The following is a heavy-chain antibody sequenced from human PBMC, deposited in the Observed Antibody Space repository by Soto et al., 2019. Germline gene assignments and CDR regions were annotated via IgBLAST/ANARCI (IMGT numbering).Heavy chain of an antibody. D-gene: IGHD2-15*01. Sequence: PSETRSLTCSVSGGSISGYDCSWIRQSAGKGLEGIGRIYTTGITMYNPSPTSRVTMSLDTCKNQFSPRLTSVTAADTAAYYSAKDPLEGGRASRPRSGFDPWGQGFLVSVSS. V-gene: IGHV4-4*07. CDR1: GGSISGYD. CDR2: IYTTGIT. J-gene: IGHJ5*02. CDR3: AKDPLEGGRASRPRSGFDP.